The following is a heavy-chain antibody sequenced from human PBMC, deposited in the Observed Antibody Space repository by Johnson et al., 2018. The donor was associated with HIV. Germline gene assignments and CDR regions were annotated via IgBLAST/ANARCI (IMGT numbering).Heavy chain of an antibody. V-gene: IGHV3-66*01. CDR1: GFIVSDNY. D-gene: IGHD3-9*01. J-gene: IGHJ3*02. Sequence: VQLVESGGGLVQPGGSLRLSCAASGFIVSDNYMSWVRQAPGKGLEWVSVIYSGGSTYYADSVKGRFTISRDHSKNTLYLQMNSLRAEDTAVYYCARRALHYDVLTDYPVAANAFDIWGQGTMVTVSS. CDR2: IYSGGST. CDR3: ARRALHYDVLTDYPVAANAFDI.